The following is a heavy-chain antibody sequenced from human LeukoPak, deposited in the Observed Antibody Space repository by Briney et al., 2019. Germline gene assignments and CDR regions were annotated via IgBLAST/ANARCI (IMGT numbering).Heavy chain of an antibody. V-gene: IGHV1-2*02. J-gene: IGHJ6*02. CDR2: INPNSGGT. CDR1: GYTFTGYY. D-gene: IGHD6-13*01. CDR3: ARVRAAAGKGGMDV. Sequence: ASVKVSCKASGYTFTGYYMHWVRQAPGQGLEWVGWINPNSGGTNYAQKFQGRVTMTRDTSISTAYMELCRLRSDDTAVYYCARVRAAAGKGGMDVWGQGTTVTVSS.